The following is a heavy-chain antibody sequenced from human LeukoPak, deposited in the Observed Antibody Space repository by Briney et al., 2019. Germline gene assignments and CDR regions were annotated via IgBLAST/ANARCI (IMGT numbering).Heavy chain of an antibody. CDR1: GYSFTSYW. CDR3: AIPLTGDRSGFDY. CDR2: IYPGDSDS. Sequence: GESLKISCKGSGYSFTSYWIGWVRQMPGKGLEWMGIIYPGDSDSRYSPSFQGQVSISVDKSISTAYLQWSSLKASDTAMYYCAIPLTGDRSGFDYWGQGTLVTVSS. V-gene: IGHV5-51*01. J-gene: IGHJ4*02. D-gene: IGHD7-27*01.